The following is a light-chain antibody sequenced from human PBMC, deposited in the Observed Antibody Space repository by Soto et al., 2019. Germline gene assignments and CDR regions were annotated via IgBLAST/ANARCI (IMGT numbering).Light chain of an antibody. CDR2: GAS. V-gene: IGKV3-20*01. CDR1: QSVSSSY. J-gene: IGKJ1*01. Sequence: EIVLTQSPGTLSLSPGERATLSCRASQSVSSSYLAWYQQKPGQAPRLLIYGASSRATGIPDRFSGSGSGPDFPLTISRREPEYVAVYYCQKYCSSPSTLGQGTKVEIK. CDR3: QKYCSSPST.